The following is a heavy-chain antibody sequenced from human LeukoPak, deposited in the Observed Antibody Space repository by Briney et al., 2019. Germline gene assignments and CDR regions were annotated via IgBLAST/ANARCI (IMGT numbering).Heavy chain of an antibody. J-gene: IGHJ4*02. D-gene: IGHD3/OR15-3a*01. CDR3: ATELNPDLAFEY. V-gene: IGHV3-30*02. CDR1: VFSFNTHG. Sequence: GGSLRLSCAASVFSFNTHGMHWVRQSPGKGLEWVACIGHEGTIKYYAESVKGRFTVSRDNSNNMLYLQMNSLTTEDTAVYYCATELNPDLAFEYWGQGTLVTVSS. CDR2: IGHEGTIK.